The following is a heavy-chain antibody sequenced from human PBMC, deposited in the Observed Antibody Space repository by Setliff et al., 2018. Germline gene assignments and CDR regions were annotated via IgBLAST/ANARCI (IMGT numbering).Heavy chain of an antibody. J-gene: IGHJ3*02. CDR2: IYHTENT. V-gene: IGHV4-4*02. CDR3: ARTPRGGNSAFDI. D-gene: IGHD2-21*02. Sequence: SETLSLTCAVSGDSISSNSWWSWVRQPPGMRLEWIGEIYHTENTNYNSSLKSRVTISVDKSKNQFSLKLTSVTAADTAVYYCARTPRGGNSAFDIWGQGTMVT. CDR1: GDSISSNSW.